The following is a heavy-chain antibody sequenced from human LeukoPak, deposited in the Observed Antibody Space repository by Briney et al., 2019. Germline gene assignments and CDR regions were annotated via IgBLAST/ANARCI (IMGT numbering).Heavy chain of an antibody. J-gene: IGHJ4*02. V-gene: IGHV3-30-3*01. CDR3: ARGSDFWSGYYLY. D-gene: IGHD3-3*01. CDR1: GFTFSSYA. Sequence: GGSLRLSCAASGFTFSSYAMHWDRQAPGKGLEWVAVISYDGSNKYYADSVKGRFTISRDNSKNTLYLQMNSLRAEDTAVYYCARGSDFWSGYYLYWGQGTLVTVSS. CDR2: ISYDGSNK.